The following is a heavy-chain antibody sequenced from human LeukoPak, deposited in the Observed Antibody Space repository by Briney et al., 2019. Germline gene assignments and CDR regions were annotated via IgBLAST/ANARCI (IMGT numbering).Heavy chain of an antibody. Sequence: ASVKVSCKASGYTFTGYYMHWVRQAPGQGLEWMGRINPNSGGTNYAQKFQGRVTMTRDTSIGTAYMELSRLRSDDTAVYYCARPRSMVRGGKNDAFDIWGQGTMVTVSS. V-gene: IGHV1-2*06. CDR2: INPNSGGT. D-gene: IGHD3-10*01. J-gene: IGHJ3*02. CDR3: ARPRSMVRGGKNDAFDI. CDR1: GYTFTGYY.